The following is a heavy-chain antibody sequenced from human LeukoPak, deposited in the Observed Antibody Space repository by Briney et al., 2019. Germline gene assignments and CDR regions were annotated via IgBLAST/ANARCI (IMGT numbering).Heavy chain of an antibody. Sequence: GGSLRLSCAASGFTFSNYGMSWVRQAPGKGLEWVSVIYSGGSTYYADSVKGRFTISRDNSKNTLYLQMNSLRAEDTAVYYCAKDPSYGSGSSHAFDIWGQGTMVTVSS. CDR3: AKDPSYGSGSSHAFDI. V-gene: IGHV3-66*02. D-gene: IGHD3-10*01. CDR2: IYSGGST. J-gene: IGHJ3*02. CDR1: GFTFSNYG.